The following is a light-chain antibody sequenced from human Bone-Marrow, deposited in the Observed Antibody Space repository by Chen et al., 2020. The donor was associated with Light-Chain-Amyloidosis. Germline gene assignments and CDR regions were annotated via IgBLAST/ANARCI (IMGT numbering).Light chain of an antibody. V-gene: IGLV3-25*03. CDR2: RDT. CDR1: DLPTKY. CDR3: QSADSSGTYEVI. J-gene: IGLJ2*01. Sequence: SYELTQPPSVSVSPGQTARITCSGDDLPTKYAYWYQQKPGQAPVLVIHRDTERHSGISERFSGSSSGTTALLTISGVQAEDEADYHCQSADSSGTYEVIFGGGTKLTVL.